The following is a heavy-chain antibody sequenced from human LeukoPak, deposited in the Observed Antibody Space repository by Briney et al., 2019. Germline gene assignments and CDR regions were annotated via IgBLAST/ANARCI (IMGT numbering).Heavy chain of an antibody. J-gene: IGHJ4*02. Sequence: SVKVSCKASGGTFSSYAISWVRQAPGQGLEWMGGIIPIFGTANYAQKFQGRVTITADESTSTAYMELSSLRSGDTAVYYCARVRLMYYYDSSGYYWSYWGQGTLVTVSS. CDR2: IIPIFGTA. D-gene: IGHD3-22*01. CDR1: GGTFSSYA. CDR3: ARVRLMYYYDSSGYYWSY. V-gene: IGHV1-69*13.